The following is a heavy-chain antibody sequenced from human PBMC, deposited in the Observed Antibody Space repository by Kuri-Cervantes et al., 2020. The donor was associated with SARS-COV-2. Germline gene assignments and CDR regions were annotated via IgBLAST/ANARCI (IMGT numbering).Heavy chain of an antibody. CDR2: ISSSSSYI. V-gene: IGHV3-21*01. CDR3: ANDGGDTVLLFDY. CDR1: GFTFSSYS. Sequence: ETLSLTCAASGFTFSSYSMNWVRQAPGKGLEWVSSISSSSSYIYYADSVKGRFTISRDNAKNSLYLQMNSLRAEDTAVYYCANDGGDTVLLFDYWGQGTLVTVSS. D-gene: IGHD5-18*01. J-gene: IGHJ4*02.